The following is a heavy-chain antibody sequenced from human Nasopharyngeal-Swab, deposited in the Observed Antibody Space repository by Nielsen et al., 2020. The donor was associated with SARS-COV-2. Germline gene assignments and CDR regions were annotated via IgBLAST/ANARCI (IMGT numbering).Heavy chain of an antibody. V-gene: IGHV3-23*01. CDR2: ISGSGGST. J-gene: IGHJ4*02. CDR3: AKVAGYYGSGSYISPSPFDY. CDR1: GFTFSSYA. Sequence: GGSLRLSCAASGFTFSSYAMSWVRQAPGKGLEWVSAISGSGGSTYYADSVKGRFTISRDNSKNTLYLQMNSLRAEDTAVYYCAKVAGYYGSGSYISPSPFDYWGQGTLVTVSS. D-gene: IGHD3-10*01.